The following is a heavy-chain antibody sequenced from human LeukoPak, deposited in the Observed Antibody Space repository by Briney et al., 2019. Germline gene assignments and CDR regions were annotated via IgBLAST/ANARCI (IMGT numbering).Heavy chain of an antibody. CDR1: GGSISSYY. D-gene: IGHD1-26*01. CDR3: AREWELLHDY. CDR2: IYYSGST. J-gene: IGHJ4*02. V-gene: IGHV4-59*12. Sequence: SETLSLTCTVSGGSISSYYWSWIRQPPGKGLEWIGYIYYSGSTNYNPPLKSRVTMSVDTSKNQFSLKLSSVTAADTAVYYCAREWELLHDYWGQGTLVTVSS.